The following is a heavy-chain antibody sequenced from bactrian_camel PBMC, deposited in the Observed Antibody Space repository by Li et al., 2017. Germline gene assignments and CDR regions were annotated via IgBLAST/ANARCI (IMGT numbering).Heavy chain of an antibody. D-gene: IGHD2*01. CDR1: GYTSNSCD. CDR2: IVGDHTT. V-gene: IGHV3S53*01. J-gene: IGHJ4*01. Sequence: HVQLVESGGGLAQAGGSLRLSCTAPGYTSNSCDIHWYRQAAGKEREGVATIVGDHTTAYADSVKGRFTISEDNAKNTVYLQMNNLKPEDTAVYYCAKGFGGSPPKGGGTQVTVS.